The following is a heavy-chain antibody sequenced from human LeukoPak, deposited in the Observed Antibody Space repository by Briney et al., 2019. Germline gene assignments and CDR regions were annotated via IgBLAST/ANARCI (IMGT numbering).Heavy chain of an antibody. J-gene: IGHJ3*02. Sequence: GGSLRLSCAASGFTVSSNYMSWVRQAPEKGLEWVSVIYSVGTTYYADSVKGRFTISRDNSKNTLYLQMNSLTAEDTAVYYCSKTFGEFSVTAFDIWGQGTMVTVSS. CDR2: IYSVGTT. CDR3: SKTFGEFSVTAFDI. D-gene: IGHD3-10*01. V-gene: IGHV3-53*01. CDR1: GFTVSSNY.